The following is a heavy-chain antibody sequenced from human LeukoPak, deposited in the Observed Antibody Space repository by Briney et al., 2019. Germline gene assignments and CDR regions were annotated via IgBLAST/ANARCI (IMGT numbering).Heavy chain of an antibody. CDR3: AKASGYTSGWYSADFDY. V-gene: IGHV3-21*04. CDR2: ISSSSSYI. D-gene: IGHD6-19*01. Sequence: PGGSLRLSCAASGFTFSSYSMTWVRQAPGKGLEWVSSISSSSSYIYYADSVKGRFTISRDNAKSSLNLQMNSLRAEDTALYYCAKASGYTSGWYSADFDYWGQGTLVTVSS. CDR1: GFTFSSYS. J-gene: IGHJ4*02.